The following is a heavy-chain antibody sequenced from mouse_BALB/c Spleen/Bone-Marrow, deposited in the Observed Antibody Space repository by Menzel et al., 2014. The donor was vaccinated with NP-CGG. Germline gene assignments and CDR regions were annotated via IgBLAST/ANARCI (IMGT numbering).Heavy chain of an antibody. J-gene: IGHJ2*01. Sequence: VQLQQSGAELVKPGASVKLSCTASGFNIKDTYMHWVKQRPEQGLEWIGRIDPANGNTKYDPKFQGKATITADTSSYTAYLQLSSLTSEDTAVYYCASYYYGYYLDYWGQGTTLTVSS. V-gene: IGHV14-3*02. D-gene: IGHD1-1*01. CDR1: GFNIKDTY. CDR3: ASYYYGYYLDY. CDR2: IDPANGNT.